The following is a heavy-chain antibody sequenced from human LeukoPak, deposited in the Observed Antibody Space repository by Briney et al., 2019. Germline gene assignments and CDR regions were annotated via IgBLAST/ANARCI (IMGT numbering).Heavy chain of an antibody. Sequence: GGSLRLSCAASGFTLDDYAMPWVRQAPGKGLEWVSGISWNSGSIGYADSVKGRFTISRDNAKNSLYLQMNSLRAEDTALYYCAKDLGYSSSWQGLGAFDIWGQGTMVTVSS. CDR1: GFTLDDYA. CDR2: ISWNSGSI. D-gene: IGHD6-13*01. J-gene: IGHJ3*02. CDR3: AKDLGYSSSWQGLGAFDI. V-gene: IGHV3-9*01.